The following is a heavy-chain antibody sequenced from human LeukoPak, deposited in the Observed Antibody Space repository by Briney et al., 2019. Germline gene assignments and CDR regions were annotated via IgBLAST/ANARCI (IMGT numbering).Heavy chain of an antibody. CDR3: ARMTTGHDF. CDR1: GGSISSYY. Sequence: KPSETLSLTCTVSGGSISSYYWSWIRQPPGKGLEWIGEVNHSGYTNDNPSLKSRVTISVDTSKNQFSLRLRSVTAADTGVYFCARMTTGHDFWGQGTLVTVSS. CDR2: VNHSGYT. V-gene: IGHV4-34*01. D-gene: IGHD4-17*01. J-gene: IGHJ4*02.